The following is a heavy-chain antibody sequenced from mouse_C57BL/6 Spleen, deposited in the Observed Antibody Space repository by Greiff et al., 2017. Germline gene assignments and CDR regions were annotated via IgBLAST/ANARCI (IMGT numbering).Heavy chain of an antibody. CDR1: GYTFTDYY. D-gene: IGHD2-3*01. Sequence: EVQLQQSGPELVKPGASVKISCKASGYTFTDYYMNWVKQSHGKSLEWIGDINPNNGGTSYNQKFKGKATLTVDKSSSTAYMELRSLTSEDSAVYYCAGYDPPFAYWGQGTLVTVSA. V-gene: IGHV1-26*01. J-gene: IGHJ3*01. CDR2: INPNNGGT. CDR3: AGYDPPFAY.